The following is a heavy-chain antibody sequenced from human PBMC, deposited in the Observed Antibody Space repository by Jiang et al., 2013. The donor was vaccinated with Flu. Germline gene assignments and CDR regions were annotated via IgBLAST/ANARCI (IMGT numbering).Heavy chain of an antibody. D-gene: IGHD6-19*01. J-gene: IGHJ4*02. V-gene: IGHV2-5*02. CDR1: GFSLITNDVG. CDR2: IYWDDDK. CDR3: AHRRRTGWYEFDY. Sequence: LVKPTQTLTLTCTFSGFSLITNDVGVGWFRQPPGKALEWLALIYWDDDKRYNLFLKSRLTIAKDTSRNRVILTLTNVDTVDTGTYYCAHRRRTGWYEFDYWGPGSLVTVAS.